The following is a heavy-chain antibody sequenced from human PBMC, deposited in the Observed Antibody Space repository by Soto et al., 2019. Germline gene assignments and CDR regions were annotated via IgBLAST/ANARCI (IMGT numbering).Heavy chain of an antibody. CDR3: ARVIAAYYYDRSGYSDY. J-gene: IGHJ4*02. V-gene: IGHV3-64*01. CDR1: GFTFSSYA. Sequence: EVQLVESGGGLVQPGGSLRLSCAASGFTFSSYAMHWVRQAPGKGLEYVSAISSNGGSTYYANSVKGRFTISRDNYKYTLYIQMGSLRAEDMAVYYCARVIAAYYYDRSGYSDYWGQGTLVTVSS. CDR2: ISSNGGST. D-gene: IGHD3-22*01.